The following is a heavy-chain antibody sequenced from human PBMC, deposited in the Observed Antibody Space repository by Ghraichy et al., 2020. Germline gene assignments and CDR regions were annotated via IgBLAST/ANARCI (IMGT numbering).Heavy chain of an antibody. Sequence: SETLSLTCTVSGGSISSSSYYWGWIRQPPGKGLEWIGSIYYSGSTYYNPSLKSRVTISVDTSKNQFSLKLSSVTAADTAVYYCARDDSPHRYYDSTGYYYYGMDVWGQGTTVTVSS. CDR3: ARDDSPHRYYDSTGYYYYGMDV. CDR2: IYYSGST. D-gene: IGHD3-22*01. J-gene: IGHJ6*02. V-gene: IGHV4-39*07. CDR1: GGSISSSSYY.